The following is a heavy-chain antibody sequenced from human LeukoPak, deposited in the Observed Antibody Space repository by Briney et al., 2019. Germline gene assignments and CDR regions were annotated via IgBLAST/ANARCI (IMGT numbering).Heavy chain of an antibody. CDR3: AKGLAYSFDY. D-gene: IGHD3/OR15-3a*01. Sequence: GGSLRLSCGASGFTFSSYGMHWVRQAPGKGLEWVAFIRYDGSQKYYADSVKGRFTISRDNSKNTLHLQMNSLRAEDTAVYYCAKGLAYSFDYWGQGTLVTVSS. J-gene: IGHJ4*02. CDR1: GFTFSSYG. V-gene: IGHV3-30*02. CDR2: IRYDGSQK.